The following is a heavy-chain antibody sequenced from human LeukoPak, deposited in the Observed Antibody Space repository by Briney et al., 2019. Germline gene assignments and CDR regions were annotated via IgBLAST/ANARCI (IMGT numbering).Heavy chain of an antibody. CDR3: ARDRQLGWYFDL. CDR2: IYHSGST. CDR1: GGSISSGGYY. D-gene: IGHD3-16*01. J-gene: IGHJ2*01. V-gene: IGHV4-30-2*01. Sequence: SQTLSLTCTVAGGSISSGGYYWSWIRQPPGKGLEWIGYIYHSGSTYYNPSLKSRVTISVDTSKNQFSLKLSSVTAADTAVYYCARDRQLGWYFDLWGRGTLVTVSS.